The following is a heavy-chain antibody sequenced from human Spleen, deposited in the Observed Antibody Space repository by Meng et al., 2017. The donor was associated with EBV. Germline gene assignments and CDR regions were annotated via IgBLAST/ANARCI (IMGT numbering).Heavy chain of an antibody. CDR2: ITGSGGST. CDR1: GFTFCTYS. CDR3: AKPPSYCGGDCYFDY. J-gene: IGHJ4*02. V-gene: IGHV3-23*01. Sequence: EFAAACSLCGGSLRLSCAACGFTFCTYSLRWGRQAPGKGLEWGSAITGSGGSTYYADSVKGRFTISRDNSKNTLYLQMNSLRAEDTAVYYCAKPPSYCGGDCYFDYWGQGTLVTVSS. D-gene: IGHD2-21*02.